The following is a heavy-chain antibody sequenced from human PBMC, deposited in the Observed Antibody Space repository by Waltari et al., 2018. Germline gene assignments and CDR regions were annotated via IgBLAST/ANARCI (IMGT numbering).Heavy chain of an antibody. Sequence: QVQLQESGPGLVKPSETLSLTCAVSGYSISSGYYWGWIRQPPGKGLEWIGSIYHSGGPSYSPSLKGRVTISVDTSKDQFSLELSSVTAADTAVYYCARHGSSGELSYNWFDPWGQGTLVTVSS. CDR3: ARHGSSGELSYNWFDP. D-gene: IGHD3-16*02. CDR2: IYHSGGP. CDR1: GYSISSGYY. J-gene: IGHJ5*02. V-gene: IGHV4-38-2*01.